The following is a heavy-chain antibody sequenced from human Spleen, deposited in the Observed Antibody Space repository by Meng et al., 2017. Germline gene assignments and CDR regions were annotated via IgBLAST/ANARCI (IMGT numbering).Heavy chain of an antibody. Sequence: GESLKISCAASGFTFSSYWMSWVRQAPGKGLEWVANIKQDGSEKYYVDSVKGRFTISRDNAKNSLYLQMNSLRAEDTAVYYCARAYYYGSGSYYNYWGQGTLVTVSS. CDR3: ARAYYYGSGSYYNY. V-gene: IGHV3-7*04. D-gene: IGHD3-10*01. CDR1: GFTFSSYW. CDR2: IKQDGSEK. J-gene: IGHJ4*02.